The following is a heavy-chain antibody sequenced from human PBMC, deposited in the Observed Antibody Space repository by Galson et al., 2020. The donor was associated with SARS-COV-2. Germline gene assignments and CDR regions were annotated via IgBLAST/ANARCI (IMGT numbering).Heavy chain of an antibody. Sequence: TLSLTCAVYGGSFSGHYWSWIRQPPGKGLEWIGEINHTGGTNFNPSLKSRVTISVDTSKNQFSLRLTSVTAADTAVYYCARACRDDSSWYTGYYYYYMDVWGKGTPVTVSS. J-gene: IGHJ6*03. D-gene: IGHD6-13*01. CDR1: GGSFSGHY. CDR2: INHTGGT. V-gene: IGHV4-34*01. CDR3: ARACRDDSSWYTGYYYYYMDV.